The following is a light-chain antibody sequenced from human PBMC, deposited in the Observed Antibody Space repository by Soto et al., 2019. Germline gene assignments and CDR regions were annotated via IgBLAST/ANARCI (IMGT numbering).Light chain of an antibody. CDR1: SSDVGGYDY. V-gene: IGLV2-11*01. J-gene: IGLJ2*01. CDR3: FSYAGTYTPVV. CDR2: DVS. Sequence: QSALTQPRSVSGSPGQSVTISCSGTSSDVGGYDYVSWYQHSPDKAPKLMIFDVSERPAGVPDRFAGSKSGNTASLPISGLQAEDEADYYCFSYAGTYTPVVFGGGTKLTVL.